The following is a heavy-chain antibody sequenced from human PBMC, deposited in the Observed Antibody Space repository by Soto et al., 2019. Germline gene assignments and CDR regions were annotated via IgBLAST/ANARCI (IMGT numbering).Heavy chain of an antibody. J-gene: IGHJ4*02. Sequence: GESLKISCRASGYSFSTHWIAWVRQMPGKGPEWLGIIYPGDSDTRYSPSFEGQVPISADKSITPAYLEGRGLWASDTAMYFCARSQFDYIWGSSGYFDYWGQGSLVTVSS. CDR1: GYSFSTHW. V-gene: IGHV5-51*01. D-gene: IGHD3-16*01. CDR2: IYPGDSDT. CDR3: ARSQFDYIWGSSGYFDY.